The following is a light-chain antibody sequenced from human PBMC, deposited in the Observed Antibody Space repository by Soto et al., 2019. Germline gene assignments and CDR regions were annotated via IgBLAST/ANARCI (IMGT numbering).Light chain of an antibody. CDR1: SSNIGSNT. J-gene: IGLJ1*01. V-gene: IGLV1-44*01. Sequence: QSVLTQPPSASGTPGQRVTISCSGSSSNIGSNTVNWYQQLPGTAPKLLIYSNNQRPSGVPDRFSGSKSGTSASLAISGLQYEDEADYYCAAWDDSLNGSHVFGTGTKLTVL. CDR3: AAWDDSLNGSHV. CDR2: SNN.